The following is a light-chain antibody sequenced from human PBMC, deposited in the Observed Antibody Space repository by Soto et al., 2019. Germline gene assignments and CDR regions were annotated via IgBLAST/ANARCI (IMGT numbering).Light chain of an antibody. J-gene: IGKJ1*01. CDR2: DAS. V-gene: IGKV1-39*01. CDR3: QQSYSTPRT. Sequence: DLQMTQSPPTLSAAGGSRVTITRGASQSISSWLAWYQQKPGKAPNLLIYDASRLQSGVPSRFSGSGSGTDFTLTISSLQPEDFAIYYCQQSYSTPRTFGLRTKVDI. CDR1: QSISSW.